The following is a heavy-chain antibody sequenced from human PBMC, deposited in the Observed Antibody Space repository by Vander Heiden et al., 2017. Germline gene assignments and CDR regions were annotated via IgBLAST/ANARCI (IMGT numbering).Heavy chain of an antibody. CDR3: ARAVSQWLGYGMDV. D-gene: IGHD6-19*01. Sequence: QVQLQESGPGLVKPSETLSLTCTVSGGSISSYYWSWIRQPPGKGLEWIGYIYYSGGTNYNPSLKSRVTISVDTSKNQFSLKLSSVTAADTAVYYCARAVSQWLGYGMDVWGQGTTVTVSS. CDR1: GGSISSYY. CDR2: IYYSGGT. V-gene: IGHV4-59*08. J-gene: IGHJ6*02.